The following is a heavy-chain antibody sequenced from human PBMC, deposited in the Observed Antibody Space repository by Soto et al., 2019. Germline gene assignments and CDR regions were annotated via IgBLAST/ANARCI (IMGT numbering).Heavy chain of an antibody. Sequence: SETLSHTCDVSDYSINSDYYWLWIRQPPGKGLEWIGAIHHSGTTYYTPSLKSRVTISMDTSKNHFSLKLTSMTATDTAMYYCARGLYGGNFDYCGQGSPVTGSS. D-gene: IGHD2-15*01. CDR3: ARGLYGGNFDY. CDR2: IHHSGTT. J-gene: IGHJ4*02. CDR1: DYSINSDYY. V-gene: IGHV4-38-2*01.